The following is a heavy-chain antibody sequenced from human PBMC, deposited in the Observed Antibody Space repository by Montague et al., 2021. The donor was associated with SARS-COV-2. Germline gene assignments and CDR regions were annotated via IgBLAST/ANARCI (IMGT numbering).Heavy chain of an antibody. D-gene: IGHD3-10*01. CDR3: AARKYVYGSGRTWFDY. J-gene: IGHJ5*01. CDR2: IDHNGLT. V-gene: IGHV4-34*01. Sequence: ETLSLTCAVYGGSFSAFYWDWIRQSPEKGLEWIGEIDHNGLTKSNPSLGSRLITSVDKSKSQFSLKVTSLTAADSAMYYCAARKYVYGSGRTWFDYWSQGTLVTVSS. CDR1: GGSFSAFY.